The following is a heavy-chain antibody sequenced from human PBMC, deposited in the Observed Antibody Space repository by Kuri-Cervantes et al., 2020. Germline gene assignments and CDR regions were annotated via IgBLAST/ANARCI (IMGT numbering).Heavy chain of an antibody. J-gene: IGHJ4*02. Sequence: GGSLRLSCAASGFTFSSYALHWVRQAPGKGLEWVAFISYDEENENYADSVKGRFTISRDNSKNTLYLQMNSLRAEDTAVYYCARGFHRQWLTYFDYWGQGTLVTVSS. CDR1: GFTFSSYA. D-gene: IGHD6-19*01. V-gene: IGHV3-30*04. CDR3: ARGFHRQWLTYFDY. CDR2: ISYDEENE.